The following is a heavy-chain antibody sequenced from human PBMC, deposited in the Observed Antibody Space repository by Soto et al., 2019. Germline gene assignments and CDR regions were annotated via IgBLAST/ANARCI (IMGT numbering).Heavy chain of an antibody. J-gene: IGHJ1*01. V-gene: IGHV4-34*01. CDR1: GGSFSGYY. D-gene: IGHD2-2*01. CDR2: INHSGST. Sequence: QVQLQQWGAGLLKPSETLSLTCAVYGGSFSGYYSSWIRQPPGKGLEWIGEINHSGSTNYNPSLKSRVTISVDTSKNQFSLKLSSVTAADTAVYYCARSVGYCSSTRCYLGYFQHWGQGTLVTVSS. CDR3: ARSVGYCSSTRCYLGYFQH.